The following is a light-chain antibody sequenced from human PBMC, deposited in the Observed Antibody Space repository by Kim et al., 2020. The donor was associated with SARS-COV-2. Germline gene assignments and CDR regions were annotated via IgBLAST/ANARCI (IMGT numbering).Light chain of an antibody. J-gene: IGKJ2*03. CDR1: QSLLHRNGKTY. V-gene: IGKV2D-29*01. Sequence: QPASISCKSRQSLLHRNGKTYLYWYLQKPGQPPQLLIYEVFNRFSGVPDRFSGSGSGTDFTLKISRVEAEDVGLYYCRQTIQHPYSFGQGTKLEIK. CDR2: EVF. CDR3: RQTIQHPYS.